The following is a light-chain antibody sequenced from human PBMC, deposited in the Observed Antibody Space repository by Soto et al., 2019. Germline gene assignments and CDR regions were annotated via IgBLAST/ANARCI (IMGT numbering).Light chain of an antibody. CDR2: GAL. CDR1: QSVRSSY. V-gene: IGKV3-20*01. CDR3: QQYGTSFT. J-gene: IGKJ3*01. Sequence: EVVLTQSPGTLSLSPGERATLSCRASQSVRSSYLAWYQQKPGQAPRLLIFGALRRATGIPDRFSGSGSGTDFTITISGLEPEDFAVYYCQQYGTSFTFGPGTKVDIK.